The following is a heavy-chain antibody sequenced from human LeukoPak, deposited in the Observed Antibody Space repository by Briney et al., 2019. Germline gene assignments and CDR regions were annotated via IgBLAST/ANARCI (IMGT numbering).Heavy chain of an antibody. Sequence: GGSLRLSCAASGFTFSSYWMNWVRQAPGKGLEWVSYISSSGSTIYYADSVKGRFTISRDNAKNSLYLQMNSLRAEDTAVYYCARGYDSSGYYYVYFDYWGQGTLVTVSS. CDR3: ARGYDSSGYYYVYFDY. J-gene: IGHJ4*02. V-gene: IGHV3-48*04. CDR1: GFTFSSYW. D-gene: IGHD3-22*01. CDR2: ISSSGSTI.